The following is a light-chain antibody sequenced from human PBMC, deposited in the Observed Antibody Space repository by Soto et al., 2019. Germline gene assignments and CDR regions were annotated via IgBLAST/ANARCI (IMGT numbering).Light chain of an antibody. Sequence: QSVLTQPRSVSGSPGQSITISCTGTSGDVGAYNYVSWYQQHPGKAPKLIIYDVTKRPSGVSDRFSGSRSGNTASLTISGLQAEDEADYYCGSYAGSYTYVFGAGTKLTVL. V-gene: IGLV2-11*01. CDR2: DVT. CDR3: GSYAGSYTYV. J-gene: IGLJ1*01. CDR1: SGDVGAYNY.